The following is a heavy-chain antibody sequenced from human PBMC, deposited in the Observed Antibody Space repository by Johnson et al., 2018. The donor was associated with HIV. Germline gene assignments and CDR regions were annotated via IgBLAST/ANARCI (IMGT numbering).Heavy chain of an antibody. D-gene: IGHD3-16*01. CDR3: ARERRLGGAFDI. Sequence: QMLLVESGGGVVQPGRSLRLSCAASGFTFSSYAMHWVRQAPCKGLEWVAVISYDGSNKYYADSVKGRFTISRDNSKNTLYLQMNSLRAEDTAAYYCARERRLGGAFDIWGQGTMVTVSS. V-gene: IGHV3-30*04. CDR2: ISYDGSNK. J-gene: IGHJ3*02. CDR1: GFTFSSYA.